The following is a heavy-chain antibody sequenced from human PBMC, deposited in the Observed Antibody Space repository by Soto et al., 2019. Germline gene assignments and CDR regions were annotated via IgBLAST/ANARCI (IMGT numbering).Heavy chain of an antibody. V-gene: IGHV4-4*02. CDR3: ARVDATPPGPVDYYYYGMDV. Sequence: PSESLSLTCAVSGGSISSSNWWSWVGQPPGKGLEWIGEIYHSGSTNYNPSLKSRVTISVDKSKNKFSLNLSSVTAAGTAVYYCARVDATPPGPVDYYYYGMDVWGQGTTVTVSS. CDR2: IYHSGST. J-gene: IGHJ6*02. D-gene: IGHD2-15*01. CDR1: GGSISSSNW.